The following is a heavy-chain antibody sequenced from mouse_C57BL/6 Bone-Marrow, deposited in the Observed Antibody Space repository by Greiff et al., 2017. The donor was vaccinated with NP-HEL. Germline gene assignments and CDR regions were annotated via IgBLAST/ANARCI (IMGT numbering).Heavy chain of an antibody. D-gene: IGHD1-1*01. CDR2: LLPGSGST. V-gene: IGHV1-9*01. Sequence: QVQLKQSGAELMKPGASVKLSCKATGYTFTGYWIEWVKQRPGHGLEWIGELLPGSGSTNYNEKFKGKATFTADTSSNTAYMQLSSLTTEDSAIYYCARRYYYGSSYGYWYFDVWGTGTTVTVSS. CDR3: ARRYYYGSSYGYWYFDV. J-gene: IGHJ1*03. CDR1: GYTFTGYW.